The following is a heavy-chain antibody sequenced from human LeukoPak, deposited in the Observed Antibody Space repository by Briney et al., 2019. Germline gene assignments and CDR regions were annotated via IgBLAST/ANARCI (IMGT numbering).Heavy chain of an antibody. J-gene: IGHJ6*03. D-gene: IGHD3-22*01. V-gene: IGHV4-34*01. CDR2: INHSGST. CDR3: ARGLYYYDSSGYFIVPYYYYMDV. Sequence: SETLSPTCAVYGGSFSGYYWSWIRQPPGKGLEWIGEINHSGSTNYNPSLKSRVTISVDTSKNQFSLKLSSVTAADTAVYYCARGLYYYDSSGYFIVPYYYYMDVWGKGTTVTVSS. CDR1: GGSFSGYY.